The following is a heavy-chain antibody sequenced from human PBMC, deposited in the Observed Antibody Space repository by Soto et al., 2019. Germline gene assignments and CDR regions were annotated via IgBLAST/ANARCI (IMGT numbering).Heavy chain of an antibody. Sequence: GESLKISCSASGFTFSIYAMTWVRQSPGKGLEWVSSMSRTGDNTYYADSVKGRFTISRDNSKNTLYLQMNSLRAEDTAIYYCAKDQSNSNPLYYFDFWGPGTLVTVSS. J-gene: IGHJ4*02. CDR2: MSRTGDNT. V-gene: IGHV3-23*01. CDR1: GFTFSIYA. D-gene: IGHD3-22*01. CDR3: AKDQSNSNPLYYFDF.